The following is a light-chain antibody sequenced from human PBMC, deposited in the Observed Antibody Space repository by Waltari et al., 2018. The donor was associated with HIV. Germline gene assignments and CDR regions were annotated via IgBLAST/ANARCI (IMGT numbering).Light chain of an antibody. CDR3: SSYTSSRTLL. CDR2: GVT. Sequence: QSALTQPASMSGSPGQSITISCTGTSSDIGGYGYVSWYQQHPGKCPKLVLYGVTERPSGISSRFSGSKSGATASLTISGLQTEDEADYYCSSYTSSRTLLFGGGTKVTVL. CDR1: SSDIGGYGY. J-gene: IGLJ2*01. V-gene: IGLV2-14*01.